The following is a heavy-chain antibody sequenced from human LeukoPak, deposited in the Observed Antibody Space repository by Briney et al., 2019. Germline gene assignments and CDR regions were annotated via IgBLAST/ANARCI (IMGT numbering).Heavy chain of an antibody. CDR1: GYTFTSYG. V-gene: IGHV1-18*01. CDR3: ARDRKQTYYYDSSGYWGGSLDLDY. Sequence: ASVKVSCKASGYTFTSYGISWVRQAPGQGLEWMGWISAYNGNTNYAQKLQGRVTMTTDTSTSTAYMELRSLRSDDTAVYYCARDRKQTYYYDSSGYWGGSLDLDYWGQGTLVTVSS. D-gene: IGHD3-22*01. J-gene: IGHJ4*02. CDR2: ISAYNGNT.